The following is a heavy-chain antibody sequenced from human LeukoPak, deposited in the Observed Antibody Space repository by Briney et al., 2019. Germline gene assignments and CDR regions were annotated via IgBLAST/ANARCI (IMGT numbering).Heavy chain of an antibody. V-gene: IGHV3-74*01. Sequence: PGGSLRLSCAASGFTFNSYWMVWFRQAPGKGLVWVSCINPDGSWTLHADSVKGRFAISRDYARNTLYLQMNSLGAEDTAVYYCARDFGPPSNGMDVWGQGTTVTVSS. D-gene: IGHD3-10*01. J-gene: IGHJ6*02. CDR1: GFTFNSYW. CDR2: INPDGSWT. CDR3: ARDFGPPSNGMDV.